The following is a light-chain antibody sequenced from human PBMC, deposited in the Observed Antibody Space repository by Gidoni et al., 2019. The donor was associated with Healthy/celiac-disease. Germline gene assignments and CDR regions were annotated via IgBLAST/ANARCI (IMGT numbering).Light chain of an antibody. CDR3: QAWDSSIWV. V-gene: IGLV3-1*01. Sequence: SYELTQPPSVSVSPGQTASITCSGDKLGDKYACWYQPKPGQSPVLVIYQDSKLPSGIPERFSGSNSGNTATLTIIGTQAMDEADYYCQAWDSSIWVFGGGTKLTVL. CDR1: KLGDKY. CDR2: QDS. J-gene: IGLJ3*02.